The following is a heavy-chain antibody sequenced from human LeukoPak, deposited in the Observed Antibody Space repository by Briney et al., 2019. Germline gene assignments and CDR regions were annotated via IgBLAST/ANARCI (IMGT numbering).Heavy chain of an antibody. Sequence: PGGSLRLSCAASGFTFSSYAMSWVRQAPGKGLEWVSAISGSGGSTYYADSVKGRFTISRDNSKNTLYLQMNSLRAEDTAVYYCAKDDLGATAPYYFDYWGQGTLVTVSS. V-gene: IGHV3-23*01. D-gene: IGHD1-26*01. CDR3: AKDDLGATAPYYFDY. J-gene: IGHJ4*02. CDR2: ISGSGGST. CDR1: GFTFSSYA.